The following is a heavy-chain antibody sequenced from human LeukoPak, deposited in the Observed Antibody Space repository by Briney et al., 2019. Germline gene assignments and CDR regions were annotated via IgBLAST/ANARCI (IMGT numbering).Heavy chain of an antibody. Sequence: GGSLRLSCAASGFTFSSYGMSWVRQAPGKGLEWVSAISGSGGSTYYADSVKGRFTISRDNSKNTLYLQMNSLRAEDTAVYYCAKGRKEYYYDSSGYLHYWSQGTLVTVSS. CDR1: GFTFSSYG. J-gene: IGHJ4*02. V-gene: IGHV3-23*01. CDR2: ISGSGGST. CDR3: AKGRKEYYYDSSGYLHY. D-gene: IGHD3-22*01.